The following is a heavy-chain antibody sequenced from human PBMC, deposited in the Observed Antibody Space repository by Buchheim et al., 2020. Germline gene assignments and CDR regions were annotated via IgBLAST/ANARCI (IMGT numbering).Heavy chain of an antibody. Sequence: QVQLVQSGAEVKKPGASVKVSCKASGYTFTRHAIHWVRQAPGQRLEWMGWINAGNDNTKYSQNFQGRVTITSDTSASTVYMELSSLRPEDTAIYYCARELDYFGSGTFKLLLYGMDVWGHGTT. CDR2: INAGNDNT. D-gene: IGHD3-10*01. V-gene: IGHV1-3*01. CDR1: GYTFTRHA. J-gene: IGHJ6*02. CDR3: ARELDYFGSGTFKLLLYGMDV.